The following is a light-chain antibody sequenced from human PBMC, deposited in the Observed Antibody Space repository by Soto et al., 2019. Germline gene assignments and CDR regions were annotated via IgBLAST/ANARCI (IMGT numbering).Light chain of an antibody. Sequence: EIVLTQSPATLSLSPGERATLSCRASQSVSSYLAWYQQKPGQAPRLLIYDASNRATGIPARFSGSGSGTDFTLTISSLEPEDFAIYYCQTRSNSPPVTFGGGTKVEIK. CDR3: QTRSNSPPVT. V-gene: IGKV3-11*01. CDR1: QSVSSY. CDR2: DAS. J-gene: IGKJ4*01.